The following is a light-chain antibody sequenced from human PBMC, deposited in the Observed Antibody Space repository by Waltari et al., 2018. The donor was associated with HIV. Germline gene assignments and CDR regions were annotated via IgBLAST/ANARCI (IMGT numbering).Light chain of an antibody. J-gene: IGKJ2*01. V-gene: IGKV1-5*03. CDR2: QAS. Sequence: DIQMPQSHSPLSAPVGARVTITCRASQSISSWLAWYQQKPGKAPKLLIYQASSLESGVPSRFSGSGSGTEFTLTISSLQPDDFATYYCQQYNSDRYTFGQGTKLEIK. CDR1: QSISSW. CDR3: QQYNSDRYT.